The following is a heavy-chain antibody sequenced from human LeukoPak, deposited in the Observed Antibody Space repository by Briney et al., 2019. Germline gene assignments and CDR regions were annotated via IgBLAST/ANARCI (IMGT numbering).Heavy chain of an antibody. CDR1: GFTFSNAW. J-gene: IGHJ4*02. CDR3: TTDQLYYYGSGSYYAYYFDY. D-gene: IGHD3-10*01. V-gene: IGHV3-15*01. CDR2: IKSKTDGGTT. Sequence: GGSLRLSCAASGFTFSNAWMSWVRQAPGKGLEWVGHIKSKTDGGTTDYAAPVKGRFTISRDDSKNTLYLQMNSLKTEDTAVYYCTTDQLYYYGSGSYYAYYFDYWGQGTLVTVSS.